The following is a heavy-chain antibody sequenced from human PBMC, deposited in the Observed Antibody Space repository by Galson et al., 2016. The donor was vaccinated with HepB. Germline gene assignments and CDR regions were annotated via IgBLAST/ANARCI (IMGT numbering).Heavy chain of an antibody. Sequence: SLRLSCAASGFTFSNYAMHWVRQAPGKGLEWVAVISYDGSNKYYADSVKGRFTISRDNFKNTLYLRMNSLRAGDTAVYYCAREADYYYGSGSRANVGFLHKWFDPWGQGTLVTVSS. D-gene: IGHD3-10*01. CDR3: AREADYYYGSGSRANVGFLHKWFDP. CDR1: GFTFSNYA. J-gene: IGHJ5*02. CDR2: ISYDGSNK. V-gene: IGHV3-30-3*01.